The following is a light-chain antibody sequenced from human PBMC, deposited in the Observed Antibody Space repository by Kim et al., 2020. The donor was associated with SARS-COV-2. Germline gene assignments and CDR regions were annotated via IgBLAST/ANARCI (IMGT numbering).Light chain of an antibody. CDR2: WAS. V-gene: IGKV4-1*01. J-gene: IGKJ4*01. CDR1: QSVFYSGNSRNC. Sequence: DIVMTQSPDSLAVSLGERATINCKSSQSVFYSGNSRNCISWFKKKPGQPPKALIYWASFRESGVPDRFSGSGSGTDFTLTISSLQAEDVAVYYCQQCDSPPLTFGGGTKLEI. CDR3: QQCDSPPLT.